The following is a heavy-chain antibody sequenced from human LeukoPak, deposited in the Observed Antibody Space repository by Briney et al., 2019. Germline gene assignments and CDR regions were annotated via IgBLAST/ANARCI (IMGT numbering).Heavy chain of an antibody. D-gene: IGHD1-26*01. V-gene: IGHV4-4*07. Sequence: SETLSLTCMVFGTSISSSNSYRWGWVRQPAGKGLEWIGRIFASGTTNYNPSLKSRVTMSVDTPNNQFSLRLSSVTAADTAVYYCTRGTVETTTGFEWGRGTLVTVSS. J-gene: IGHJ4*02. CDR2: IFASGTT. CDR3: TRGTVETTTGFE. CDR1: GTSISSSNSYR.